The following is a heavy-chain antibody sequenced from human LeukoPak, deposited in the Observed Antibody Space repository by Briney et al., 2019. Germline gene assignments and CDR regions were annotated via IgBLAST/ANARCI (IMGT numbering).Heavy chain of an antibody. D-gene: IGHD1-26*01. CDR3: ARGGRVGATRSYFDY. V-gene: IGHV1-3*01. J-gene: IGHJ4*02. CDR1: GYTFTSYA. Sequence: ASVKVSCKASGYTFTSYAMHWVRQAPGQRLEWMGWINAVNGNTKYSQKFQGRVTITRDTSASTAYMELSSLRSEDTAVYYCARGGRVGATRSYFDYWGQGTLVTVSS. CDR2: INAVNGNT.